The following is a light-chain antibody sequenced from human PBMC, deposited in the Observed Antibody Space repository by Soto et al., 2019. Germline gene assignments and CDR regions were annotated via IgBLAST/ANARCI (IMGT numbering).Light chain of an antibody. V-gene: IGKV3-20*01. CDR3: QQYGNSRWT. CDR2: GAS. J-gene: IGKJ1*01. CDR1: QSVSSRY. Sequence: EIVLTQSPGTLSLYPGERATLSCRASQSVSSRYLVWYQQKPGQAPRLFISGASTRATGIPDRFSGSGSGTDFTLTISRLEPEDFAVYYCQQYGNSRWTFGQGTKVDIK.